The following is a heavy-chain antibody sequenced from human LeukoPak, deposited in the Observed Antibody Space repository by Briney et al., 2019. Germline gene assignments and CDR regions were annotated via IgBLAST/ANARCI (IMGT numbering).Heavy chain of an antibody. D-gene: IGHD3-22*01. J-gene: IGHJ4*02. CDR3: AKDKYYYDSSGNFDY. CDR2: ISGDGGST. V-gene: IGHV3-43*02. CDR1: GFTFDDYA. Sequence: GGSLRLSCAASGFTFDDYAMHWVRQAPGKGLEWLSLISGDGGSTYYADSVKGRFTISRDNSKNSLYLQMNSLRTEDTALYYCAKDKYYYDSSGNFDYWGQGTLVTVSS.